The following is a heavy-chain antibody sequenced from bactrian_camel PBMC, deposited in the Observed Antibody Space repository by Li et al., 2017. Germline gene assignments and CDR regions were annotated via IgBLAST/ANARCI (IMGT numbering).Heavy chain of an antibody. Sequence: HVQLVESGGGIVQEGGSLRLLCTASGHTWSNYCVAWFRQPPGKERELVAFIDNDGTTNYADSVKGRFTISLDKVEKVLYLQMNSLKPQDTAIYYCAAITGAVDCPVVAGWVNPEVDFGYLGQGTQVTVS. CDR2: IDNDGTT. D-gene: IGHD6*01. V-gene: IGHV3S53*01. J-gene: IGHJ6*01. CDR3: AAITGAVDCPVVAGWVNPEVDFGY. CDR1: GHTWSNYC.